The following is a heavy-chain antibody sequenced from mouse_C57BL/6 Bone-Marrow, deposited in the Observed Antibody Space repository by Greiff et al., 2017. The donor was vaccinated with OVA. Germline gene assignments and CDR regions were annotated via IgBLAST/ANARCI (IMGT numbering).Heavy chain of an antibody. CDR3: ARDGNYYGSRDYAMDY. CDR1: GYTFTSYG. J-gene: IGHJ4*01. V-gene: IGHV1-81*01. CDR2: IYPRSGNT. Sequence: QVQLKESGAELARPGASVKLSCKASGYTFTSYGISWVKQRTGQGLEWIGEIYPRSGNTYYNEKFKGKATLTADKSSSTAYMELRSLTSEDSAVYFCARDGNYYGSRDYAMDYWGQGTSVTVSS. D-gene: IGHD1-1*01.